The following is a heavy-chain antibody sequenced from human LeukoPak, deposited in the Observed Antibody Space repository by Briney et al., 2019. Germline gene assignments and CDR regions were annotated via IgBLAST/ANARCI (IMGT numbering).Heavy chain of an antibody. Sequence: KPSETLSLTCTVSGGSISSYYWSWIPQPPGKGLEWIGYIYYSGSTNYNPSLKSRVTISVDTSKNQFSLKLSSVTAADTAVYYCARVPSRQWELLHWFDPWGQGTLVTVSS. CDR3: ARVPSRQWELLHWFDP. V-gene: IGHV4-59*01. CDR1: GGSISSYY. CDR2: IYYSGST. J-gene: IGHJ5*02. D-gene: IGHD1-26*01.